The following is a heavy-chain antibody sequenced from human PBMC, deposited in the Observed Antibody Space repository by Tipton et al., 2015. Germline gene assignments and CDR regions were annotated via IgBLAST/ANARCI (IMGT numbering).Heavy chain of an antibody. CDR3: AREGNSGYHYYYYYGMDV. CDR2: INPNSGGT. J-gene: IGHJ6*02. D-gene: IGHD5-12*01. Sequence: QLVQSGAEVKKPGASVKVSCKASGYTFTAYYMHWVRQAPGQGLEWMGWINPNSGGTNYAQKFQDRVTMTRDTSIRTAYMELSGLRSDDTAVYYCAREGNSGYHYYYYYGMDVWGQGTTVTVS. CDR1: GYTFTAYY. V-gene: IGHV1-2*02.